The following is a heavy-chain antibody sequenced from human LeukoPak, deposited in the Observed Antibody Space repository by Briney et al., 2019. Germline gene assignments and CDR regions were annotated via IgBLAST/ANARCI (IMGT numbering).Heavy chain of an antibody. D-gene: IGHD1-26*01. Sequence: GGSLRLSCSASGFTFSSYAMHWLRQAPGRGLEYVSAISSNGGSTYYADSVKGRFTISRDNSKNTLFLQMSSLRADDTAVYYCVKDFGIVEEGYFDFWGQGTLVTVSS. CDR1: GFTFSSYA. V-gene: IGHV3-64D*09. CDR3: VKDFGIVEEGYFDF. CDR2: ISSNGGST. J-gene: IGHJ4*02.